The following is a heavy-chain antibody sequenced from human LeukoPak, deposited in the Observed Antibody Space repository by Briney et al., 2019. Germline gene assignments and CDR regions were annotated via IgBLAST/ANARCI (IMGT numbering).Heavy chain of an antibody. Sequence: SETLSLTCAVSGGSISSSNWWSWVRQPPGKGLEWIGEIYHSGSTNYNPFLKSRVTISVDKSKNQFSLKLSSVTAADTAVYYCARDTVPKGGSYYFDYWGQGTLVTVSS. CDR3: ARDTVPKGGSYYFDY. J-gene: IGHJ4*02. D-gene: IGHD3-16*01. V-gene: IGHV4-4*02. CDR2: IYHSGST. CDR1: GGSISSSNW.